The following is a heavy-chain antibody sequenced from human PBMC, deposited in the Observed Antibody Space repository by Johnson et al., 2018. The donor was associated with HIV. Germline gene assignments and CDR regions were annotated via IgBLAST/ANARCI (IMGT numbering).Heavy chain of an antibody. Sequence: MQLVESGGGLVQSGGSLRLSCAASGFTFSSYAMSWVRQAPGKGLEWVSGISGSGGSIYYADSARGRFTISRDNSKNSLYLQMNSLRAGDTGVYYCARAGDYDVLTGSLLRGTFDVWGQGTMVTVSS. CDR3: ARAGDYDVLTGSLLRGTFDV. CDR2: ISGSGGSI. CDR1: GFTFSSYA. J-gene: IGHJ3*01. D-gene: IGHD3-9*01. V-gene: IGHV3-23*04.